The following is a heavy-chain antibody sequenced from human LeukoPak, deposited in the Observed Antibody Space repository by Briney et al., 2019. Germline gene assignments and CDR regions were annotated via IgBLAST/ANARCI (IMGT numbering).Heavy chain of an antibody. D-gene: IGHD1/OR15-1a*01. CDR3: ARWNSGGDY. CDR2: IYYSGTSGTT. Sequence: PSETLSLTCSVSGGPISGYHWSWIRQPPEKGLEWIGYIYYSGTSGTTNYNPSLKSRVTISVDTSKNQFSLDLTSVTAADTAVYYCARWNSGGDYWGQGTLVTVSS. CDR1: GGPISGYH. J-gene: IGHJ4*02. V-gene: IGHV4-59*01.